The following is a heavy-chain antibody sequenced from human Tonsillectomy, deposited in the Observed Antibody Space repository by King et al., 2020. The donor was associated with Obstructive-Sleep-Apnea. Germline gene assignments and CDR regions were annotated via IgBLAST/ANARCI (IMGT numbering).Heavy chain of an antibody. CDR1: GFTFDDYA. CDR3: AKDLSSGWYGTVDY. V-gene: IGHV3-9*01. Sequence: VQLVESGGGLVQPGRSLRLSCAASGFTFDDYAMHWVRQAPGKGLEWVSGINWNSGRIGYADSVKGRFTISRDNAKNSLFLQINSLRTEDTALYYCAKDLSSGWYGTVDYWGQGTLVTVSS. D-gene: IGHD6-19*01. CDR2: INWNSGRI. J-gene: IGHJ4*02.